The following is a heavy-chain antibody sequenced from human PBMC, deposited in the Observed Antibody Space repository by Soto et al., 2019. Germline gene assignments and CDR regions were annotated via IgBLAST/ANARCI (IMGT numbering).Heavy chain of an antibody. J-gene: IGHJ6*02. V-gene: IGHV4-59*01. CDR3: ARGGRYYYSGMDV. CDR2: IDYSGST. CDR1: GVSISNYY. D-gene: IGHD1-26*01. Sequence: SETLSLTCTVSGVSISNYYWTWISQPPGKGLEWIGYIDYSGSTNRNPSVKSRVTISLDTSKNQFSLKMTSVTAADTAVYYCARGGRYYYSGMDVWGQGTTVTVSS.